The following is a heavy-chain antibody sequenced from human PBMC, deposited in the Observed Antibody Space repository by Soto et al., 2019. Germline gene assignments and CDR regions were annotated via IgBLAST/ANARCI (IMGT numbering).Heavy chain of an antibody. Sequence: GGSLRLSCSASGFTFSSYAMHWVRQAPGKGLEYVSAISSNGGSTYYADSVKGRFTISRDNSKNTLYLQMSSLRAEDTAVYYCVKEHSHIVVVTAIFPHDDAFDIWGQGTMVTVSS. J-gene: IGHJ3*02. CDR2: ISSNGGST. D-gene: IGHD2-21*02. V-gene: IGHV3-64D*08. CDR3: VKEHSHIVVVTAIFPHDDAFDI. CDR1: GFTFSSYA.